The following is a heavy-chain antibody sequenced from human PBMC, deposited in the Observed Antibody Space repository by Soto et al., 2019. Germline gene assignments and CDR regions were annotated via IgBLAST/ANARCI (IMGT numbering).Heavy chain of an antibody. CDR3: AKDLYDHSDS. D-gene: IGHD5-12*01. J-gene: IGHJ4*02. V-gene: IGHV3-23*01. CDR1: GVSITHYA. CDR2: ISGSGTTT. Sequence: CGSMTQACAACGVSITHYAMTYLRKAPEKGLEWVSTISGSGTTTYYADSVKGRFTISRDNSKNTLYLQMDSLRAEDTAVYDCAKDLYDHSDSWGQGTLVTVSS.